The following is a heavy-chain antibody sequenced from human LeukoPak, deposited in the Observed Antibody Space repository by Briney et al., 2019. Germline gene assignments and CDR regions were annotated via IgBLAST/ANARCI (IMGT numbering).Heavy chain of an antibody. Sequence: SETLSLTCAVYGGSFSGYYWSWIRQPPGKGLEWIGEINHSGSTNYNPSLKSRVTISVDTSKNQFSLKLSSVTAADTAVYYCARLTFYDYVWGSYRPSDDYWGQGTLVTVSS. CDR2: INHSGST. J-gene: IGHJ4*02. CDR3: ARLTFYDYVWGSYRPSDDY. V-gene: IGHV4-34*01. CDR1: GGSFSGYY. D-gene: IGHD3-16*02.